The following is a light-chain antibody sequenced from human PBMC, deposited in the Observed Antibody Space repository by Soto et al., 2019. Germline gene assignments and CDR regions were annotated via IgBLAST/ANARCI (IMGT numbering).Light chain of an antibody. V-gene: IGLV1-40*01. Sequence: QSVLTQPPSVSGAPGQSVTISCTGSSSNIGAGYDVHWYQQLPGTAPKLLIYSNNNRPSGVPDRFSGSKSGTSASLDITGHQAEDEADYYCQSYDSSLTGAIFGGGTQLTVL. J-gene: IGLJ2*01. CDR3: QSYDSSLTGAI. CDR2: SNN. CDR1: SSNIGAGYD.